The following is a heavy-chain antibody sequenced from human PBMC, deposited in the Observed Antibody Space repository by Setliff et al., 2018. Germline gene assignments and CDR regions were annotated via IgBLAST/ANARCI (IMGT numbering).Heavy chain of an antibody. Sequence: KSSETLSLTCTVSGGSISSGSYYWSWIRQPAGKGLEWIGRVSTSGSTKHNPSLKSRVTMSVDTSKNQFSLKLTSVTAADTAVYYCARGLTCSGADCFFFYDSTSDYYYMDVWGNGTPVTVSS. CDR3: ARGLTCSGADCFFFYDSTSDYYYMDV. J-gene: IGHJ6*03. V-gene: IGHV4-61*02. CDR2: VSTSGST. D-gene: IGHD2-21*02. CDR1: GGSISSGSYY.